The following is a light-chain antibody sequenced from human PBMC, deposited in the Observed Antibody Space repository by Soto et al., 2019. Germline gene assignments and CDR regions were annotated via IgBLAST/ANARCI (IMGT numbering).Light chain of an antibody. CDR2: AAS. CDR3: QQSYSTPLG. Sequence: DIQLSQSPSSLSASVGDRVTITCRASQSISTYLNWYQQKPGQAPRLLISAASTLQGGVPSRFSGSGSGTDFTLTISCLQPEDFATYYCQQSYSTPLGFGQGTRLEVK. CDR1: QSISTY. V-gene: IGKV1-39*01. J-gene: IGKJ5*01.